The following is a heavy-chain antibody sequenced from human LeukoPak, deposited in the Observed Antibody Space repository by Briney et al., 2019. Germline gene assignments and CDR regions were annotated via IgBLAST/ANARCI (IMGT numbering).Heavy chain of an antibody. CDR3: ARDGPLLDV. Sequence: GGSLRLSCAASGVTLSTYAMSWDRQAPGKGLEWVSSISSSSSYIYYADSVKGRFTISRDNAKNSLYLQMNSLRAEDTAVYYCARDGPLLDVWGQGTTVTVSS. CDR1: GVTLSTYA. CDR2: ISSSSSYI. V-gene: IGHV3-21*01. D-gene: IGHD3-10*01. J-gene: IGHJ6*02.